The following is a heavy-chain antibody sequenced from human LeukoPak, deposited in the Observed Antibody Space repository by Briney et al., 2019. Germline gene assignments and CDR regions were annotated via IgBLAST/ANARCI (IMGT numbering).Heavy chain of an antibody. CDR2: ISWNSGSI. J-gene: IGHJ4*02. CDR1: GFTFDDYA. Sequence: GGSLRLSCAASGFTFDDYAMHWVRQAPGKGLEWVSGISWNSGSIGYADSVKGRFTISRDNAKNSLYLQMNSLRAEDTALYYCAKDRKSVMVRGALDYWGQGTLVTVSS. V-gene: IGHV3-9*01. CDR3: AKDRKSVMVRGALDY. D-gene: IGHD3-10*01.